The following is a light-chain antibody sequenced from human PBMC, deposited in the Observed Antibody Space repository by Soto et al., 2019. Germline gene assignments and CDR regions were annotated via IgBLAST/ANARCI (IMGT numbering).Light chain of an antibody. CDR3: QTWGTGIRA. CDR2: LNSDGSH. J-gene: IGLJ3*02. CDR1: SGHSSYA. Sequence: QLVLTQSPSASASLGASVKLTCTLSSGHSSYAIAWHQQQPEKGPRYLMKLNSDGSHSKGDGISDRFSGSSSGAERYLTISSLQSEDEADYYCQTWGTGIRAFGGGTKLTVL. V-gene: IGLV4-69*01.